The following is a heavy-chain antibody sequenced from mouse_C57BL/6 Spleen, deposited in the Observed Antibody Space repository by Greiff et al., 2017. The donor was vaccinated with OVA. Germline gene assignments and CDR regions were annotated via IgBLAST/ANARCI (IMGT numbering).Heavy chain of an antibody. Sequence: QVQLQQSDAELVKPGASVKISCKVSGYTFTDHTIHWMKQRPEQGLEWIGYIYPRDGSTKYNEKFKGKATLTADKSSSTAYLQLNSLASEASAVYFCASDYGSRNYFDYWGQGTPLTVSS. CDR3: ASDYGSRNYFDY. V-gene: IGHV1-78*01. CDR1: GYTFTDHT. D-gene: IGHD1-1*01. J-gene: IGHJ2*01. CDR2: IYPRDGST.